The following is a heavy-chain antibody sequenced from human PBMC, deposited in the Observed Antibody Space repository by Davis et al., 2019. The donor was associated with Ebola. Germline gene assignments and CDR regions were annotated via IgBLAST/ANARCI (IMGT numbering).Heavy chain of an antibody. CDR3: ARDNGCSSPNYHYNYCGMDV. D-gene: IGHD6-6*01. CDR2: ISAYNGNT. CDR1: GYTITSHG. Sequence: APAKVTCKASGYTITSHGISCVRQAPGQGLEWMGWISAYNGNTNYAQKLQCRVIMTTDTSTRTAYMELRSLRSDDTAVYYWARDNGCSSPNYHYNYCGMDVWGQRTTVTVSS. J-gene: IGHJ6*02. V-gene: IGHV1-18*01.